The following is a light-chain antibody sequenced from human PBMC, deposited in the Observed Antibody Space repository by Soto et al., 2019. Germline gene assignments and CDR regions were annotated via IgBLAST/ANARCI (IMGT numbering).Light chain of an antibody. CDR3: QQLNSYPSLT. CDR2: AAS. V-gene: IGKV1-9*01. J-gene: IGKJ5*01. CDR1: QGISSY. Sequence: DIQLTQSPSFLSASVGDRVTITCRASQGISSYLAWYQQKPGKAPKLLIYAASTLQSGVPSRFSGSGSGTEFSLTNSSLQPEDFATYYCQQLNSYPSLTFGQGTRLEIK.